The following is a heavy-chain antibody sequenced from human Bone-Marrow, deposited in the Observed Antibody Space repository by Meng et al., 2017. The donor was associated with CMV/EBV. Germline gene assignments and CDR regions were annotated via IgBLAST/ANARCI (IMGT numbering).Heavy chain of an antibody. CDR3: ARREVTTWFDP. J-gene: IGHJ5*02. CDR2: IYYSGST. V-gene: IGHV4-61*01. D-gene: IGHD4-11*01. Sequence: CAVSGGSVSSGSYYWSWIRQPPGKGLEWIGYIYYSGSTNYNPSLKSRVTISVDTSKNQFSLKLSSVTAADTAVYYCARREVTTWFDPWGQGTLVTVSS. CDR1: GGSVSSGSYY.